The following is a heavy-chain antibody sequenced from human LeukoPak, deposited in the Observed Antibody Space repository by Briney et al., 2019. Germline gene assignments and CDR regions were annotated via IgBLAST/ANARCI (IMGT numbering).Heavy chain of an antibody. CDR2: IYSSGNT. Sequence: PGGSLRLSCAASGFIVSSNYMSWVHQAPGKGLEWVSIIYSSGNTYYADSVKGRFTISRDKSKNTLYLQMNSLRAEDTAVYYCARVETSKGYYFDYWGQGTLVTVSS. CDR1: GFIVSSNY. J-gene: IGHJ4*02. CDR3: ARVETSKGYYFDY. V-gene: IGHV3-66*01.